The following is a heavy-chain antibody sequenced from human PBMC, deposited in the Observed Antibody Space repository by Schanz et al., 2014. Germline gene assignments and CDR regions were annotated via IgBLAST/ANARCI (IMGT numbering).Heavy chain of an antibody. CDR2: VHSSGST. CDR3: YGMDV. Sequence: QVQLQESGPGLVKPSETLSLTCTVSGGSIRGYYCSWIRQPPGKGLEWIGYVHSSGSTNYNSSLKSGVTISVDTSKNQSSLRRTSVTAADTAVYYCYGMDVWGQGTTVTVSS. CDR1: GGSIRGYY. V-gene: IGHV4-59*12. J-gene: IGHJ6*02.